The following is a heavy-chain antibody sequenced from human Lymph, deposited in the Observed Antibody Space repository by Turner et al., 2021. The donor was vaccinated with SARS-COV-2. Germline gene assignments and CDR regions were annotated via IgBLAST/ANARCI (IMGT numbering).Heavy chain of an antibody. V-gene: IGHV3-30-3*01. CDR1: GFTFSSYA. CDR3: ARGDYYGSGSYPGKTFDC. J-gene: IGHJ4*02. CDR2: ISYDGSNK. Sequence: QVQLVDSGGGVVQPVRSLTLSRAASGFTFSSYAMYWVRPAPGKGLEWVAVISYDGSNKYYADSVKGRFTISRDNSKNTLYLQMNSLRAEDTAVYYCARGDYYGSGSYPGKTFDCWGQGTLVTVSS. D-gene: IGHD3-10*01.